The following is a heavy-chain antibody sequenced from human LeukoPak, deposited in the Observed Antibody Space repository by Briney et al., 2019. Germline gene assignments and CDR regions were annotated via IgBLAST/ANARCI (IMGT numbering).Heavy chain of an antibody. D-gene: IGHD3-22*01. Sequence: GGSLRLSCSASGFTFNNYALHWVRQAPGKGLESVSGIGSTGRTYYADSVKGRFTISRDDSKNTLHLQMSSLRTEDTAVYYCVRGVGSSGFDYWGQGTLVTVSS. CDR2: IGSTGRT. CDR1: GFTFNNYA. CDR3: VRGVGSSGFDY. V-gene: IGHV3-64D*06. J-gene: IGHJ4*02.